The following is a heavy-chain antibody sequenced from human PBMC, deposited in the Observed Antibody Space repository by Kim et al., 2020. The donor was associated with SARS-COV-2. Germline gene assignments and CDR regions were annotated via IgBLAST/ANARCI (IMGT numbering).Heavy chain of an antibody. CDR2: IYWDDDK. D-gene: IGHD6-6*01. CDR1: GFSLSTSGVG. Sequence: SGPTLVNPTQTLTLTCTFSGFSLSTSGVGVGWIRQPPGKALEWLALIYWDDDKRYSPSLKSRLIVTKDTSKNQVVLTMTNMDPVDTATYYCAHEISIPARLGRTFYGMDVWGQGTTVTVSS. CDR3: AHEISIPARLGRTFYGMDV. J-gene: IGHJ6*02. V-gene: IGHV2-5*02.